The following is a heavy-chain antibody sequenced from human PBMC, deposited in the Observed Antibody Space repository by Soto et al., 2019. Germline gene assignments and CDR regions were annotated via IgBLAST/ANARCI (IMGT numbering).Heavy chain of an antibody. CDR2: IYYSGST. CDR1: GGSVSSGSYY. Sequence: SETLSLTCTVSGGSVSSGSYYWSWIRQPPGKGLEWIGYIYYSGSTNYNPSLKSRVTISVDTSKNQFSLKLSSVTAADTAAYYCARGESYDDSSGFSDFGYWGRVPLVTVSS. D-gene: IGHD3-22*01. CDR3: ARGESYDDSSGFSDFGY. J-gene: IGHJ4*02. V-gene: IGHV4-61*01.